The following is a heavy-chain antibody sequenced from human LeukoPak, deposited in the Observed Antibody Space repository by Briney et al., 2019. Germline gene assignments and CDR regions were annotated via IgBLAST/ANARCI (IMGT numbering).Heavy chain of an antibody. Sequence: SETLCLTCTVSGGSISSYYWSWIRQPAGKGLEWIGRIYTSGSTNYNPSLKSRVTMSVDTSKNQFSLKLSSVTAVDTAVYYCASTLLTGYLPLDYWGQGTLVTVSS. V-gene: IGHV4-4*07. J-gene: IGHJ4*02. D-gene: IGHD3-9*01. CDR3: ASTLLTGYLPLDY. CDR1: GGSISSYY. CDR2: IYTSGST.